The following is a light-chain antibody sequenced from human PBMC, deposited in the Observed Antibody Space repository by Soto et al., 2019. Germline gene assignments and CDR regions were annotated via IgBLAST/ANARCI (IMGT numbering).Light chain of an antibody. CDR3: QQYYSPPRYT. CDR1: QSSVYSSNNKNL. CDR2: WAS. J-gene: IGKJ2*01. Sequence: DIVMTKSPEYLAVSLGERATINCRSSQSSVYSSNNKNLIAWYQQKPGQPPKLLIYWASTRQSWVPDRFSGSGSGRDFTLTISSLQAEDVAVYYCQQYYSPPRYTFGQGTRLGIK. V-gene: IGKV4-1*01.